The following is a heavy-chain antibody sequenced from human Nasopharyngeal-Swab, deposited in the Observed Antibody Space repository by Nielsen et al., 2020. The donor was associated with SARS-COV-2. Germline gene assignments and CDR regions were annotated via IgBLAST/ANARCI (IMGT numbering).Heavy chain of an antibody. D-gene: IGHD6-6*01. J-gene: IGHJ4*02. CDR2: IWYDGSNK. CDR1: GFTFSSYG. CDR3: ARDGQLAFDY. Sequence: GESLKISCAASGFTFSSYGMHWVRQAPGKGLEWVAVIWYDGSNKYYADSVKGRFTISRDNSKNTPYLQMNSLRAEDTAVYYCARDGQLAFDYWGQGTLVTVSS. V-gene: IGHV3-33*01.